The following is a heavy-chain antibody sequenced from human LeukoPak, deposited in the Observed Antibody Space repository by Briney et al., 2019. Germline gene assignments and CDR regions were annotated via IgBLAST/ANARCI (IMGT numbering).Heavy chain of an antibody. Sequence: SQTLSLTCAISGNSVSSNSVAWNWIRQSPSRGLEWLGRTYYRSKWYNDYAVSVKSRITIKPDTSKNQFSLQLNSVTPEDTAVYYCSRDPSNWFDPWGPGTLVTVSS. CDR3: SRDPSNWFDP. J-gene: IGHJ5*02. CDR1: GNSVSSNSVA. CDR2: TYYRSKWYN. V-gene: IGHV6-1*01.